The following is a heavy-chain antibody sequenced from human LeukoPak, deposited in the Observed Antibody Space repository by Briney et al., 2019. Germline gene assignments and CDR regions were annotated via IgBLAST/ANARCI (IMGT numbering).Heavy chain of an antibody. CDR2: ISSSSSTI. CDR3: ARDQLYSATGSFDY. Sequence: GGSLRLSCAASGCTFRNYGMNWVRQAPGKGLEWISYISSSSSTIFYADSVRGRFTMSRDNAKNSLYLQVNSLRAEDTAVYYCARDQLYSATGSFDYWGQGTLVTVS. CDR1: GCTFRNYG. J-gene: IGHJ4*02. D-gene: IGHD3-9*01. V-gene: IGHV3-48*04.